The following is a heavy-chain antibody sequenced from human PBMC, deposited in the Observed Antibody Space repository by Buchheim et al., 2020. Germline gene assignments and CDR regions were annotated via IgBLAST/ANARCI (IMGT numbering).Heavy chain of an antibody. Sequence: QVQLQQWGAGLLKPSETLSLTCAVYGGSSSTFYWTWIRQAPGKGLEWIGEINHSGSTNYNPSLKSRVTISEDTPKKQFSLKLSSVTAADTAVYYCATGVANYYFDYWDQG. D-gene: IGHD7-27*01. CDR1: GGSSSTFY. CDR2: INHSGST. J-gene: IGHJ4*02. CDR3: ATGVANYYFDY. V-gene: IGHV4-34*01.